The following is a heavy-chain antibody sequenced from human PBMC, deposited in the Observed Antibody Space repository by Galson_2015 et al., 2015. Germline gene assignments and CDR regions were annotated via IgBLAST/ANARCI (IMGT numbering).Heavy chain of an antibody. D-gene: IGHD6-13*01. Sequence: LSLTCTVSGGSISSYYWSWIRQPPGKGLEWIGYIYYSGSTNYNPSLKSRVTISVDTSKNQFSLKLSSVTAADTAVYYCARAYSSSQKRSEFQHWGQGTLVTVSS. CDR2: IYYSGST. J-gene: IGHJ1*01. CDR1: GGSISSYY. V-gene: IGHV4-59*01. CDR3: ARAYSSSQKRSEFQH.